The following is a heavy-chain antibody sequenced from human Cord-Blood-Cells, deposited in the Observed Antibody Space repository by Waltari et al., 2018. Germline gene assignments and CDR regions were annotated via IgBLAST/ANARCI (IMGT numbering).Heavy chain of an antibody. CDR1: GGSISSGGYS. CDR3: ARGLPSYYYFDY. D-gene: IGHD1-26*01. Sequence: QVQLQESGPGLVKPSQTLSLTCTVSGGSISSGGYSWSWIRQHPGKGLEWSGYIYYSGSTYYNPSLKSRVTISVDTSKNQFSLKLSSVTAADTAVYYCARGLPSYYYFDYWGQGTLVTVSS. V-gene: IGHV4-31*03. CDR2: IYYSGST. J-gene: IGHJ4*02.